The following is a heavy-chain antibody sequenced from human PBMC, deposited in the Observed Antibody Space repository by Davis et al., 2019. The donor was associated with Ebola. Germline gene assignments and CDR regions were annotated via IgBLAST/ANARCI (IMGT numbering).Heavy chain of an antibody. CDR1: GFSFITSD. Sequence: PGGSLRLSCAASGFSFITSDTHWVRQPTGKGLEWVAAMGTAGDTYYLGSVKGRFTISRDSAKNSLYLQMNSLRAEDTAVYYCVRGMGAFDIWGQGTKVIVSS. CDR3: VRGMGAFDI. V-gene: IGHV3-13*01. D-gene: IGHD3-16*01. J-gene: IGHJ3*02. CDR2: MGTAGDT.